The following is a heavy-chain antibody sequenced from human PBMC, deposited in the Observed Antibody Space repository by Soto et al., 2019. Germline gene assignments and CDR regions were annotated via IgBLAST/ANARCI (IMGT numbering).Heavy chain of an antibody. D-gene: IGHD6-19*01. CDR2: IGSRGDST. V-gene: IGHV3-23*01. J-gene: IGHJ4*02. CDR1: GFTFSSFA. Sequence: EVQLLESGGGLVQPGGSLRLSCAASGFTFSSFAMSWVRQAPGKGLEWVSAIGSRGDSTYYADSVKGRFTISRDNSKNTLYLQMNSLRAEDTAVYYCAKDLIYGCNSGRPFDSWGQGTLVTVSS. CDR3: AKDLIYGCNSGRPFDS.